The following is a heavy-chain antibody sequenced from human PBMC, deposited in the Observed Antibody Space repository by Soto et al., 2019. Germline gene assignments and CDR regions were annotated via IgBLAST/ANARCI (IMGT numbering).Heavy chain of an antibody. D-gene: IGHD6-19*01. CDR1: GGSFSGYY. V-gene: IGHV4-34*01. J-gene: IGHJ6*02. CDR3: ARAPLYSSGWYYYYGMDV. Sequence: LSLTCAVYGGSFSGYYWSWIRQPPGKGLEWIGEINHSGSTNYNPSLKSRVTISVDTSKNQFSLKLSSVTAADTAVYYCARAPLYSSGWYYYYGMDVWGQGTTVTVSS. CDR2: INHSGST.